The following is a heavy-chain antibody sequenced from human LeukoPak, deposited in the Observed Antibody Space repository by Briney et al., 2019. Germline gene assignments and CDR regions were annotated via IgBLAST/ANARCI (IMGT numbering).Heavy chain of an antibody. CDR3: ARGWGYCSSTSCRESAWFDP. Sequence: SETLSLTCAVSGSSISSADYWGWIRQPPGKGLEWIGYIYYSGSTYYNPSLKSRVTISVDTSKNQFSLKLSSVTAADTAVYYCARGWGYCSSTSCRESAWFDPWGQGTLVTVSS. J-gene: IGHJ5*02. CDR2: IYYSGST. D-gene: IGHD2-2*01. CDR1: GSSISSADY. V-gene: IGHV4-30-4*08.